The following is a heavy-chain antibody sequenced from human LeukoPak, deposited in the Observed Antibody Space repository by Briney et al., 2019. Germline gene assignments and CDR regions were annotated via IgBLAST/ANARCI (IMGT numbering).Heavy chain of an antibody. V-gene: IGHV3-30-3*01. D-gene: IGHD3-16*01. J-gene: IGHJ4*02. CDR2: ISYDGSNK. Sequence: PGGSLRLSCAASGFTFSSYAMHWVRQAPGKGLEWVAVISYDGSNKYYADSVKGRFTISRDNSKNTLYLQMNSLRAEDTAVYYCARTTGGSWGQGTLVTVSS. CDR1: GFTFSSYA. CDR3: ARTTGGS.